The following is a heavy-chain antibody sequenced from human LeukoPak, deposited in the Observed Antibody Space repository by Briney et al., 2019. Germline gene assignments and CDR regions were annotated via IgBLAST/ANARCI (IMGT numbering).Heavy chain of an antibody. CDR3: ARVGGVGGVGATGFDY. J-gene: IGHJ4*02. V-gene: IGHV1-2*06. D-gene: IGHD1-26*01. CDR2: INPNSGGT. CDR1: GYTFTSYY. Sequence: GASVKVSCKASGYTFTSYYMHWVRQAPGQGLEWMGRINPNSGGTNYAQKFQGRVTMTRDTSISTAYMELSRLRSDDTAVYYCARVGGVGGVGATGFDYWGQGTLVTVSS.